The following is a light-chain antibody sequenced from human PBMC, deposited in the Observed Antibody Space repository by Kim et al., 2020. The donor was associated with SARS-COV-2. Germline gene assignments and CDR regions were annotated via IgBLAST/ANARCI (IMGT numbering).Light chain of an antibody. CDR2: DVS. V-gene: IGLV2-14*03. CDR3: CSYASSNSVI. J-gene: IGLJ2*01. CDR1: SSYVGGYNY. Sequence: GQSITITCTGTSSYVGGYNYVSWYQHHPGKAPKLMIYDVSKRPSGVSNRFSGSKFGNTASLTISGLQAEDEADYYCCSYASSNSVIFGGGTQLTVL.